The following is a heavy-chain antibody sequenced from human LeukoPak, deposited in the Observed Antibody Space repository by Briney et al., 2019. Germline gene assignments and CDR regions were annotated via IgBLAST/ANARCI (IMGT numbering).Heavy chain of an antibody. J-gene: IGHJ5*02. D-gene: IGHD3-3*01. Sequence: PSETLSLTCTVSGGSISSYYWSWIRQPPGEGVEWIGYIYYSGSTYYNPSRKSRVTISVDTSKNQFSLKLSSVTAADTAVYYCARAWGYYDFWSDNWFDPWGQGTLVTVSS. CDR3: ARAWGYYDFWSDNWFDP. CDR2: IYYSGST. V-gene: IGHV4-59*12. CDR1: GGSISSYY.